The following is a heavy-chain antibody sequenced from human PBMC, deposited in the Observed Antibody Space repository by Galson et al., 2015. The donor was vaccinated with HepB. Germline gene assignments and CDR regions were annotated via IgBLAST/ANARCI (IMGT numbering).Heavy chain of an antibody. CDR2: ISGSGGTT. CDR1: GFTFSRYA. CDR3: AKESHDSWSGYFPNDAFDI. V-gene: IGHV3-23*01. J-gene: IGHJ3*02. Sequence: SLRLSCAASGFTFSRYAMSWVRQAPGKGLEWVTSISGSGGTTYYADSVKGRFTISRDNSKNTLYLEINSLRAEDTAVYYCAKESHDSWSGYFPNDAFDIWGQGTMVIVSS. D-gene: IGHD3-3*01.